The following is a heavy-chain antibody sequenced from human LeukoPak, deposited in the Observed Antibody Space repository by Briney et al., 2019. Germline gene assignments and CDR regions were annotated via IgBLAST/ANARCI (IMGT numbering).Heavy chain of an antibody. V-gene: IGHV4-39*01. D-gene: IGHD2-15*01. CDR3: ARLVPPGGGDCTGSNCHTVYYFDY. CDR2: IYYSGTT. CDR1: GGSITSSSSY. Sequence: SQTLSLTCPVSGGSITSSSSYWGWIRQPPGKGLDWIGTIYYSGTTYYNPSLKSRVTISIDAAKNQFSLMLTSVTATDTAVYYCARLVPPGGGDCTGSNCHTVYYFDYWGQGTLVTVSS. J-gene: IGHJ4*02.